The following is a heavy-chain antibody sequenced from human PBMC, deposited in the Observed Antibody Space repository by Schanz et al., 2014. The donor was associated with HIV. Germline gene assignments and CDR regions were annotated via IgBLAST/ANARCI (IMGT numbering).Heavy chain of an antibody. CDR3: ASALIIATGELFES. J-gene: IGHJ4*02. CDR1: NESFSGYY. D-gene: IGHD4-17*01. V-gene: IGHV4-34*02. CDR2: ISTTGTT. Sequence: QVQLQQWGAGLLKPSETLSLTCAVYNESFSGYYWSWIRQPPGQGLEWIGDISTTGTTNYNPSLRSRVTISIDTSKNQFSLKLNSVTAADTALYYCASALIIATGELFESWGQGTLVTVSS.